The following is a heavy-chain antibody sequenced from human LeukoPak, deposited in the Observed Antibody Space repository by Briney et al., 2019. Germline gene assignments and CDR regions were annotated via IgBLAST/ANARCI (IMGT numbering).Heavy chain of an antibody. CDR3: ARGLFGSGSCPDY. Sequence: TGGSLRLSCTAPGFTFSSYAIHWIRQAPGKGLEWVALVWHDGSNRYYSEAVKGRFTISRDNSKNTVYLQINSLRAEDTAVYYCARGLFGSGSCPDYWGQGTRVTVSS. V-gene: IGHV3-33*01. CDR1: GFTFSSYA. D-gene: IGHD3-10*01. J-gene: IGHJ4*02. CDR2: VWHDGSNR.